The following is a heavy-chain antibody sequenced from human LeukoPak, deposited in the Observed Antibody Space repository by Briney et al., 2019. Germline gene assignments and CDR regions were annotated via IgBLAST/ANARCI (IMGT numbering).Heavy chain of an antibody. CDR1: GYTFTSYY. Sequence: ASVKVSCKASGYTFTSYYMHWVRQAPGQGFEWMGIINPNGGSTTYAQKFQGRVTMTRDTSTSTVYMELSSLKSEDTALYYCARSQLSSVSFDCWGQGTLVTVSS. CDR3: ARSQLSSVSFDC. D-gene: IGHD6-25*01. J-gene: IGHJ4*02. CDR2: INPNGGST. V-gene: IGHV1-46*01.